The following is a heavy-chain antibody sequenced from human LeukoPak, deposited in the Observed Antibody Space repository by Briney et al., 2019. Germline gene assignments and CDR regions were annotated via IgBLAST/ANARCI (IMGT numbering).Heavy chain of an antibody. D-gene: IGHD4-17*01. V-gene: IGHV4-34*01. Sequence: PSETLSLTCAVYGVSFSGYYWNWIRQPPGKGLEWIGEINHSGSTNYNPSLKSRVTISVDTSKNQFSLKLSSVAAADTAIYYCARGPFYGAYILGYWGQGTLVTVSS. CDR2: INHSGST. CDR3: ARGPFYGAYILGY. J-gene: IGHJ4*02. CDR1: GVSFSGYY.